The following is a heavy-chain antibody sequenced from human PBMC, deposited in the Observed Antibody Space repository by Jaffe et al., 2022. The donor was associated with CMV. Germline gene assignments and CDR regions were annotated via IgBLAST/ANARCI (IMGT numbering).Heavy chain of an antibody. V-gene: IGHV1-69*01. CDR2: IIPIFGTA. J-gene: IGHJ4*02. Sequence: QVQLVQSGAEVKKPGSSVKVSCKASGGTFSSYAISWVRQAPGQGLEWMGGIIPIFGTANYAQKFQGRVTITADESTSTAYMELSSLRSEDTAVYYCARFGDFYVGATKPYYFDYWGQGTLVTVSS. CDR3: ARFGDFYVGATKPYYFDY. D-gene: IGHD1-26*01. CDR1: GGTFSSYA.